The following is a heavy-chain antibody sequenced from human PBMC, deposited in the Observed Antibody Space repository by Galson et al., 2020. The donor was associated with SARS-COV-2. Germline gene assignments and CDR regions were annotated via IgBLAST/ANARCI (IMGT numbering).Heavy chain of an antibody. V-gene: IGHV3-21*06. D-gene: IGHD5-18*01. Sequence: NSGGSMRLSCAASGFTFSSYNLNWVRQAPGKGLEWVSSIRGTSTNIYYADSMKGRFTISRDNAKNSVYLQMNSLGTEDTAVYYCTRERGYSYGYSDYGGQGALVTVSS. CDR2: IRGTSTNI. J-gene: IGHJ4*02. CDR1: GFTFSSYN. CDR3: TRERGYSYGYSDY.